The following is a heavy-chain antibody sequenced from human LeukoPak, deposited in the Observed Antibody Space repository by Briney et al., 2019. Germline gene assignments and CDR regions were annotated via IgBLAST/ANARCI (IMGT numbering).Heavy chain of an antibody. CDR2: ISSNGGST. D-gene: IGHD3-22*01. J-gene: IGHJ4*02. CDR3: ARAQYYYDSSGLLY. Sequence: GGSLRLSCAASGFTFSSYAMHWVRQAPGKGLEYVSAISSNGGSTYYANSVKGRFTISRDNSKNTLYLQMGSLRAEDMAVYYCARAQYYYDSSGLLYWGQGTLVTVSS. CDR1: GFTFSSYA. V-gene: IGHV3-64*01.